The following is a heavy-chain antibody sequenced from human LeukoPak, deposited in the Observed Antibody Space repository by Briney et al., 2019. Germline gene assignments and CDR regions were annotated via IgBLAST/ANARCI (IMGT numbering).Heavy chain of an antibody. D-gene: IGHD2-15*01. CDR3: ARDLEPGYCSGGSCYSGFDY. Sequence: PGGSLRLSCAASGFTFSSYEMNWVRQAPGKGLEWVSYISSSGSTIYYADSVRGRFTISRDNAKNSLYLQMNSLRAEDTAVYYCARDLEPGYCSGGSCYSGFDYWGQGTLVTVSS. V-gene: IGHV3-48*03. CDR1: GFTFSSYE. CDR2: ISSSGSTI. J-gene: IGHJ4*02.